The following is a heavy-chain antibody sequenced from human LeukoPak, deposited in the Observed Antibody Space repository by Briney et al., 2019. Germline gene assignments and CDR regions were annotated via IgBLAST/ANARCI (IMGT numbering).Heavy chain of an antibody. V-gene: IGHV1-18*04. D-gene: IGHD3-10*01. Sequence: ASVKVSCKASGYTFTSYGISWVRQAPGQGLEWMGWISAYNGNTNYAQKLQGRVTMTTDTSTSTAYMELRSLRSDGTAVYYCARTLGPPYYYGSGSYDFDYWGQGTLVTVSS. CDR2: ISAYNGNT. CDR3: ARTLGPPYYYGSGSYDFDY. CDR1: GYTFTSYG. J-gene: IGHJ4*02.